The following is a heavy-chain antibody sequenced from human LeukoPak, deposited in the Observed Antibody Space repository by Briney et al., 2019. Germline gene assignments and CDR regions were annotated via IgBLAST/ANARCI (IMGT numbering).Heavy chain of an antibody. Sequence: PSETLSLTCAVSGGSITTYYRSWIRQPPGKGLEWIGYIYNSGSTNYNPSLKSRVTMSLDTSKNQFSLRLTSVTAADTAVYYCARDAGSGSYLTFDPWGQGTLVTVSS. CDR1: GGSITTYY. CDR3: ARDAGSGSYLTFDP. J-gene: IGHJ5*02. CDR2: IYNSGST. D-gene: IGHD3-10*01. V-gene: IGHV4-59*01.